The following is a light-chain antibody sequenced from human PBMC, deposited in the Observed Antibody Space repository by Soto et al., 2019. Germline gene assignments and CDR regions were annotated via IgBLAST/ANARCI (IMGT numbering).Light chain of an antibody. J-gene: IGLJ2*01. CDR1: SSNIGSNT. V-gene: IGLV1-44*01. CDR2: SNN. Sequence: QSVLTQPPSASGTPGQRVTISCSGSSSNIGSNTVNWYQQLPGTAPKLLIYSNNQRHSGVPDRFSVSKSGTSASLAISGLQSEYEADYYCAALDDSLNGVVFGGGTKLTVL. CDR3: AALDDSLNGVV.